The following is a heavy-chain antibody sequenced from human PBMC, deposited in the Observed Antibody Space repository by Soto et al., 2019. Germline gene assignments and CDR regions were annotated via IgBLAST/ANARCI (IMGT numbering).Heavy chain of an antibody. D-gene: IGHD5-18*01. Sequence: QVQLVESGGGVVQPGRSLRLSCAASGFTFSSYAMHWVRQAPGKGLEWGAVISYDGSNKYYADSVKGRFTISRDNSKNTLYLQMNSLRAEDTAVYYCAREGIQLWLVRYYYGMDVWGQGTTVTVSS. CDR3: AREGIQLWLVRYYYGMDV. J-gene: IGHJ6*02. CDR2: ISYDGSNK. CDR1: GFTFSSYA. V-gene: IGHV3-30-3*01.